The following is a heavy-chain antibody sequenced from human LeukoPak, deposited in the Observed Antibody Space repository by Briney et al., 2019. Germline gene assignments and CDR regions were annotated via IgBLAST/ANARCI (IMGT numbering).Heavy chain of an antibody. CDR3: ARYLWYSSSSDWYFDL. CDR1: GGSISSSSYY. D-gene: IGHD6-6*01. J-gene: IGHJ2*01. V-gene: IGHV4-39*07. CDR2: IYYSGST. Sequence: PSETLSLTCTVSGGSISSSSYYWGWIRQPPGKGLEWIGRIYYSGSTYYNPSLKSRVTISVDTSKNQFSLKLSSVTAADTAVYYCARYLWYSSSSDWYFDLWGRGTLVTVSS.